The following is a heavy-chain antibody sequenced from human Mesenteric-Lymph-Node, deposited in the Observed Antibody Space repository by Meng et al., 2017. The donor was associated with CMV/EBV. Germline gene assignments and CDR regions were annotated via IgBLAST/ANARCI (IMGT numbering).Heavy chain of an antibody. J-gene: IGHJ4*02. CDR2: IYSDGYT. D-gene: IGHD1-26*01. CDR3: GKVVRDGELGDY. V-gene: IGHV3-53*05. CDR1: GFTVRNNY. Sequence: GESLKISCAASGFTVRNNYMSWVRQAPGKGLEWVSVIYSDGYTYYADSVKGRFTISRDNSRNTLYLQMNSLRAEDTAVYFCGKVVRDGELGDYWGQGTLVTVSS.